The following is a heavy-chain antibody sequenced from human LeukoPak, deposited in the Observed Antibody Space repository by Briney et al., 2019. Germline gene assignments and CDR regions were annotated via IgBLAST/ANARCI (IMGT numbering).Heavy chain of an antibody. V-gene: IGHV3-7*01. CDR2: IKLDGSEK. CDR3: ARAPIGRAYAFDI. D-gene: IGHD1-26*01. Sequence: GGSLRLSCAASGFTFSSYWMTWVRQAPGKGLEWVANIKLDGSEKYYVDSVKGRFTVSRDNAKSSLFVQMNSLRAEDTAVYYCARAPIGRAYAFDIWGQGTMVTVSS. CDR1: GFTFSSYW. J-gene: IGHJ3*02.